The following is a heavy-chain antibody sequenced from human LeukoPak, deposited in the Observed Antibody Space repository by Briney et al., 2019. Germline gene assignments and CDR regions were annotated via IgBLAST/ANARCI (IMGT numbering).Heavy chain of an antibody. Sequence: ASETLSLTCTVSGGSISSGSYYWSWIRQPAGKGLEWIGRIYTSGSTNYNPSLKSRVTISVDTSKNQFSLKLSSVTAADTAVYYCARQRIGGSYETDDAFDIWGQGTMVTVSS. D-gene: IGHD1-26*01. CDR2: IYTSGST. J-gene: IGHJ3*02. CDR1: GGSISSGSYY. CDR3: ARQRIGGSYETDDAFDI. V-gene: IGHV4-61*02.